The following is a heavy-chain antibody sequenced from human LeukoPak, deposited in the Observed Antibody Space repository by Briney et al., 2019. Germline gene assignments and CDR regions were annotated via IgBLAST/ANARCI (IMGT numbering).Heavy chain of an antibody. Sequence: SETLSLTCTLSGDSISSSGYCWGWIRQPPGKGLECVGVICYTGNTYYNPSLKSRVTISVDTSKNQFSLKLSSVTAADTAVYYCARYYYDSSGYCFDYWGQGTLVTVSS. CDR2: ICYTGNT. CDR3: ARYYYDSSGYCFDY. D-gene: IGHD3-22*01. J-gene: IGHJ4*02. CDR1: GDSISSSGYC. V-gene: IGHV4-39*07.